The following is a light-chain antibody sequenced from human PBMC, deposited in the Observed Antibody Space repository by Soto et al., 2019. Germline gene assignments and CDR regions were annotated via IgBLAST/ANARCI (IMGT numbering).Light chain of an antibody. CDR1: QSVSSDY. CDR2: AES. Sequence: EIGLTQSPGTLSLSPGETATLSCRASQSVSSDYLAWYQQKPGQPPRLLIFAESNRAAGIPDRFSGRLYGPDFSLSISTLEPEYCAVYYCQLFGTASFTFGQGTMLEIK. CDR3: QLFGTASFT. J-gene: IGKJ2*01. V-gene: IGKV3-20*01.